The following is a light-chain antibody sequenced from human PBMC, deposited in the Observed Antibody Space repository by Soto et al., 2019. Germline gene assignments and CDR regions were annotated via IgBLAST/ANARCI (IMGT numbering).Light chain of an antibody. V-gene: IGKV3-15*01. CDR2: GAS. J-gene: IGKJ5*01. Sequence: DIVLTQSPGTLSLSPGERATLSCRASQSVSSNLAWYQQKPGQAPRLLIYGASTRATGIPARFSGSGSGTEFTLTVSSLQSEDFAVYYCKQYNTWPPFTFGQGTRLEIK. CDR3: KQYNTWPPFT. CDR1: QSVSSN.